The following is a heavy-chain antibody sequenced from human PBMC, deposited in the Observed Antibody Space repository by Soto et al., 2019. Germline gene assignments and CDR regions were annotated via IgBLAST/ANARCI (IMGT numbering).Heavy chain of an antibody. J-gene: IGHJ6*02. D-gene: IGHD4-17*01. CDR1: GFTFSSYS. CDR3: ARDPTVTTFEYYYYGMDV. V-gene: IGHV3-21*01. Sequence: GGSLRLSCAASGFTFSSYSMNWVRQAPGKGLEWVSSISSSSSYIYYADSVKGRFTISRDNAKNSLYLQMNSLRAEDTAVYYCARDPTVTTFEYYYYGMDVWGQGTTVTVSS. CDR2: ISSSSSYI.